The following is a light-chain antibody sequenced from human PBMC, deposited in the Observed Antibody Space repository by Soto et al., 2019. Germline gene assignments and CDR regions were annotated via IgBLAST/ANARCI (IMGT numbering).Light chain of an antibody. CDR1: NSDIGAYNS. CDR3: SSYTSSYALV. CDR2: DVS. J-gene: IGLJ3*02. Sequence: QSALTQPASVSGSPGQSITISCTGTNSDIGAYNSVSWYQQHPGKAPKLLIYDVSNRPSGVSPRFSGSKSGNTASLTISGLHADDDDYYYRSSYTSSYALVFGGGTKLTVL. V-gene: IGLV2-14*03.